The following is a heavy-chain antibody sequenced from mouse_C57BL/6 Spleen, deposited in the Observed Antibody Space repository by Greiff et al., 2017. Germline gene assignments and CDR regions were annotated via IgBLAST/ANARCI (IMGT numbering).Heavy chain of an antibody. D-gene: IGHD1-1*01. V-gene: IGHV1-50*01. CDR3: ARSDSYGSRDY. J-gene: IGHJ2*01. CDR2: IDPSDSYT. Sequence: QVQLQQPGAELVKPGASVKLSCKASGYTFTSYWMQWVKQRPGQGLEWIGEIDPSDSYTNYNQQFKGKATLTVDTSSSTAYMQLSSLTSEDSAVYYCARSDSYGSRDYWGQGTTLTVSS. CDR1: GYTFTSYW.